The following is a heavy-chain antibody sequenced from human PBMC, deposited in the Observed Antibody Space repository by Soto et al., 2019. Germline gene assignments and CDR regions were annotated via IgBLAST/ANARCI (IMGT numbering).Heavy chain of an antibody. CDR3: AKGGPGASSGLFES. V-gene: IGHV3-53*01. CDR2: IYSDGTT. D-gene: IGHD3-10*01. CDR1: GFIVTSNY. Sequence: GGSLRLSCAASGFIVTSNYMSWCRQAPGKGLEWVSVIYSDGTTNYAESVKGRFTISRDKSKNTVFLQMSSLRAEDTAVYYCAKGGPGASSGLFESWGQGTLVTVSS. J-gene: IGHJ4*02.